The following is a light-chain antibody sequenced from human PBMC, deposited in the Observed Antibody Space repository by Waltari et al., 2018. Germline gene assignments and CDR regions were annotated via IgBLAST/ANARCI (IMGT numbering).Light chain of an antibody. Sequence: QSALTQPASVSGSPGQSITISCTGTSRDVGGYNYVSWYQQYPGKAPKLMIYDVTERPSGVSNRFSGSKSGNTASLTISGLQAEDEGDYHCSSYTSRSTFVIFGGGTKLTVL. CDR3: SSYTSRSTFVI. J-gene: IGLJ2*01. V-gene: IGLV2-14*03. CDR1: SRDVGGYNY. CDR2: DVT.